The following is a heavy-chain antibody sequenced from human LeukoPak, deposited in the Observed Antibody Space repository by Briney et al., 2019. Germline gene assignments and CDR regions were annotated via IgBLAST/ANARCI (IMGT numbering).Heavy chain of an antibody. CDR2: ISSSSSYI. V-gene: IGHV3-21*01. D-gene: IGHD4-11*01. CDR3: AREVHYRNDYFDY. Sequence: GGSLRLSCAASGSTFSSYSMNWVRQAPGKGLEWVSSISSSSSYIYYADSVKGRFTISRDNAKNSLYLQMNSLRAEDTAVYYCAREVHYRNDYFDYWGQGTLVTVSS. J-gene: IGHJ4*02. CDR1: GSTFSSYS.